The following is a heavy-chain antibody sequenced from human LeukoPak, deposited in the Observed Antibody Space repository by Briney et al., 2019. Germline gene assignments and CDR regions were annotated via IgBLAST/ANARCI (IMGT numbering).Heavy chain of an antibody. J-gene: IGHJ4*02. Sequence: ASVKVSCKASGYTLTGYYMHWVRQAPGQGLEWMGWINPNSGGTNYAQKFQGWVTMTRDTSISTAYMELSRLRSDDTAVYYCARVGVSSGKRFDYWGQGTLVTVSS. D-gene: IGHD3-10*01. CDR2: INPNSGGT. V-gene: IGHV1-2*04. CDR3: ARVGVSSGKRFDY. CDR1: GYTLTGYY.